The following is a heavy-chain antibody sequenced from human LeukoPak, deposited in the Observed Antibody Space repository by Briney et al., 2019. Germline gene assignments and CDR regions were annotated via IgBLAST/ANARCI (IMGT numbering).Heavy chain of an antibody. J-gene: IGHJ6*04. Sequence: SETLSLTCTVSGGSISSYYWSWIRQPPGKGLEWIGYIYHSGSTNYNPSLKSRVTISVDTSKNQFSLKLSSVTAADTAVYYCAREHRWFGELSLIQSGVDVWGKGTTVTVSS. V-gene: IGHV4-59*01. CDR2: IYHSGST. CDR3: AREHRWFGELSLIQSGVDV. CDR1: GGSISSYY. D-gene: IGHD3-10*01.